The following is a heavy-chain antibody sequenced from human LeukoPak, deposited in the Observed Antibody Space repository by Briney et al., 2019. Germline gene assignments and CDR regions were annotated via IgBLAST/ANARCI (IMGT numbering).Heavy chain of an antibody. CDR2: IKQDGSEK. CDR1: GFTFSSYG. V-gene: IGHV3-7*01. Sequence: GSLRLSCAASGFTFSSYGMHWVRQAPGKGLEWVANIKQDGSEKYYVDSVKGRFTISRDNAKNSLYLQMNSLRAEDTAVYYCARDYRYYYGMDVWGQGTTVTVSS. J-gene: IGHJ6*02. CDR3: ARDYRYYYGMDV.